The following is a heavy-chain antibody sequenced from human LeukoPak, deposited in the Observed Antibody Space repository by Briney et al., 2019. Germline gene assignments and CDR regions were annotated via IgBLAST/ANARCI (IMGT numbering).Heavy chain of an antibody. D-gene: IGHD3-10*01. CDR2: INHSGST. V-gene: IGHV4-34*01. CDR3: AKYGSGSYSENYYMDV. CDR1: GGSFSGYY. J-gene: IGHJ6*03. Sequence: SETLSLTCAVYGGSFSGYYWNWIRQPPGKGLEWIGEINHSGSTTYNPSLKSRVTISVDTSKNQFSLKLSSVTAADTAVYYCAKYGSGSYSENYYMDVWGKGTTVTVSS.